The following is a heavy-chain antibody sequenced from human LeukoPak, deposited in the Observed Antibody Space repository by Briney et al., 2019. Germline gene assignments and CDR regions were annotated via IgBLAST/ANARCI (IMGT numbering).Heavy chain of an antibody. CDR1: AFSLNAYN. Sequence: PGGSLRLSCAASAFSLNAYNMNWVRQAPGKGREWVSSISYTGTYIYYADSVKGRFTISRDNAKNSLYLQMNSLRAEDTAVYYCARDVFGGSSGRPWGQGTLVTVSS. D-gene: IGHD6-19*01. V-gene: IGHV3-21*01. J-gene: IGHJ5*02. CDR2: ISYTGTYI. CDR3: ARDVFGGSSGRP.